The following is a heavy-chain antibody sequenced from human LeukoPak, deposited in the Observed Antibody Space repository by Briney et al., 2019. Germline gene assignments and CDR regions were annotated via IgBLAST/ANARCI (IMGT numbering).Heavy chain of an antibody. V-gene: IGHV3-53*01. CDR2: IYSGGST. D-gene: IGHD2-15*01. CDR1: GFTVSSNY. J-gene: IGHJ4*02. CDR3: ARASLYCSGGSCYGY. Sequence: PGGSLRLSCAASGFTVSSNYMSWVRQAPGKGLEWVSVIYSGGSTYYADSVKGRFTISRDNSKNTLYLQVNSLRAEDTAVYYCARASLYCSGGSCYGYWGQGTLVTVSS.